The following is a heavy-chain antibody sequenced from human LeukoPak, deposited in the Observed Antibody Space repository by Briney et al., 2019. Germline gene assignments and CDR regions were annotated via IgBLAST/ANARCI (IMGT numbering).Heavy chain of an antibody. CDR3: ATASIAVAGTTYYYYGMDV. J-gene: IGHJ6*02. V-gene: IGHV3-74*01. CDR1: GFTFSSYW. Sequence: GGSLRLSCAASGFTFSSYWMHWVRQAPGKGLVCVSRINSDGSSTSYADSVKGRFTISRDNAKNTLYLQMNSLRAEDTAVYYCATASIAVAGTTYYYYGMDVWGQGTTVTVSS. D-gene: IGHD6-19*01. CDR2: INSDGSST.